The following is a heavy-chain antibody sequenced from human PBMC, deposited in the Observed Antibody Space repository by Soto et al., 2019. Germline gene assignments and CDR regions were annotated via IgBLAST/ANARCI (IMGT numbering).Heavy chain of an antibody. CDR1: GGSISSFH. V-gene: IGHV4-59*01. CDR3: ARGVVGASTGFQH. Sequence: SETLSLTCTVSGGSISSFHWSWIRQPPGKGLEWIGFISNSGSTNYNPSLKSRVTISLDTSKNQFSLKLSSVSAADTAVYYCARGVVGASTGFQHCGQGTLVTVSS. J-gene: IGHJ1*01. CDR2: ISNSGST. D-gene: IGHD1-26*01.